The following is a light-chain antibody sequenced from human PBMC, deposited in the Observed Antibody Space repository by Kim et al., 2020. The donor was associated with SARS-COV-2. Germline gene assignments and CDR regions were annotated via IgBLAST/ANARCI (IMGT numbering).Light chain of an antibody. CDR3: QQRASWPVT. V-gene: IGKV3-11*01. CDR2: DAS. CDR1: QSISGY. J-gene: IGKJ1*01. Sequence: LSPGERATLSCRASQSISGYLAWYKQKLGQPPRLLIYDASTRATGIPARFSGSGSETDFTLTISTLEPEDFAIYYCQQRASWPVTFGQGTKVDIK.